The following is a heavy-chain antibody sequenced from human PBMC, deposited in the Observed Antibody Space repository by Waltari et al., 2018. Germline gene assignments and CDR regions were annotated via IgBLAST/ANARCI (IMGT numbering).Heavy chain of an antibody. CDR2: MNPNSGNT. Sequence: QVQLVQSGAEVKKPGASVKVSCKASGYTFTSYDINWVRQATGQGLEWMGWMNPNSGNTGYAQKLQGRVTITRNTSISTAYMELSSLRSEDTAVYYCARGWGIVGATEFGYWGQGTLVTVSS. J-gene: IGHJ4*02. CDR3: ARGWGIVGATEFGY. D-gene: IGHD1-26*01. V-gene: IGHV1-8*03. CDR1: GYTFTSYD.